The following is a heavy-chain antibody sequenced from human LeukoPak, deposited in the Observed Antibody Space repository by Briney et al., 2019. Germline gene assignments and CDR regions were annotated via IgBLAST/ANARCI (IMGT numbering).Heavy chain of an antibody. J-gene: IGHJ4*02. CDR3: ARDSITYCGGECYSGY. CDR2: ISVHNGNT. CDR1: GYTFISYG. D-gene: IGHD2-21*01. V-gene: IGHV1-18*01. Sequence: ASVKVSCKASGYTFISYGFSWVRQAPGQGLEWMGWISVHNGNTNYAQNFQDGVTMTTDTSTSTAYMKLRSLRSDDTAVYYCARDSITYCGGECYSGYWGQGTLVTVSS.